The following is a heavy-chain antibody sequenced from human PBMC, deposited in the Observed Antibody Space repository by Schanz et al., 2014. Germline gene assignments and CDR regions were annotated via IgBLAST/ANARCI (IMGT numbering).Heavy chain of an antibody. CDR3: GRGFSRSYIDV. D-gene: IGHD6-6*01. V-gene: IGHV1-46*03. CDR2: INPSGGST. Sequence: QVQLLQSGAEVKKPGASMKVSCKASGYTFTTYYMLWVRQAPGQGLEWMGIINPSGGSTRYGQKCQGRITVTTDTSTSTVYLELSSLRSDDTAVYYCGRGFSRSYIDVWGQGTRXTVSS. J-gene: IGHJ4*02. CDR1: GYTFTTYY.